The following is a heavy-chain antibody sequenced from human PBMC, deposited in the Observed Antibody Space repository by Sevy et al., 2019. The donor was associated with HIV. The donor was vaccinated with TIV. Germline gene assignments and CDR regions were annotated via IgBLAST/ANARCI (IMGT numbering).Heavy chain of an antibody. V-gene: IGHV1-24*01. CDR3: ETELMGRDSSSWRDAFDI. CDR1: GYTLTELS. D-gene: IGHD6-13*01. Sequence: ASVKVSCKVSGYTLTELSMHWVRQAPGKGLEWMGGFDPEDGETIYAQKFQGRVTMTEDTSTDTAYMELSSLRSEDTAVYYCETELMGRDSSSWRDAFDIWGQGTMVTVSS. CDR2: FDPEDGET. J-gene: IGHJ3*02.